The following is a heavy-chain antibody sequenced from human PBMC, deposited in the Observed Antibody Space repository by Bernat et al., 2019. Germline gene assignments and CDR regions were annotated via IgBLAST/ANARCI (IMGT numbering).Heavy chain of an antibody. D-gene: IGHD1-1*01. J-gene: IGHJ6*02. CDR1: GFTFSSYA. Sequence: QVQLVESGGGVVQPGRSLRLSCAASGFTFSSYAMHWVRQAPGKGLEWVAVISYDGSNKYYADSVKGRFTISRDNSKNTLYLQMNSLRAEDTAVYYCAGDGDGTYYYYYGMDVWGQGTTVTVSS. V-gene: IGHV3-30-3*01. CDR3: AGDGDGTYYYYYGMDV. CDR2: ISYDGSNK.